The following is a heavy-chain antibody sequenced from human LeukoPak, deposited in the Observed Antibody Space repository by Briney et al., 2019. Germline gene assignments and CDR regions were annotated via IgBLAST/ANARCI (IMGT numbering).Heavy chain of an antibody. CDR2: IYTSGST. J-gene: IGHJ2*01. D-gene: IGHD4-17*01. CDR3: ARGPQTDPAQYGDYKWYFDL. CDR1: GYSISSGYY. Sequence: PSETLSPTCTASGYSISSGYYWGWIRQPPGQGLEWIGSIYTSGSTNYNPSLKSRVTMSVDTSKNQFSLKLSSVTAADTAVYYCARGPQTDPAQYGDYKWYFDLWGRGTLVTVSS. V-gene: IGHV4-38-2*02.